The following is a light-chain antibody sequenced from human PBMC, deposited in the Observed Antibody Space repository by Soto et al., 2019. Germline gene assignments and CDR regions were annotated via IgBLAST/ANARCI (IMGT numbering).Light chain of an antibody. Sequence: EIVLTQSPGTRSLSQGERSTLXXRASQSVSSSYLAWYQQKPGQAPRFXIYGASSRATGIPDRFSGSGAGTDFTLTISSLQAEDVAVYFCQQYYSPPPTFGQGTKVDIK. V-gene: IGKV3-20*01. J-gene: IGKJ1*01. CDR2: GAS. CDR1: QSVSSSY. CDR3: QQYYSPPPT.